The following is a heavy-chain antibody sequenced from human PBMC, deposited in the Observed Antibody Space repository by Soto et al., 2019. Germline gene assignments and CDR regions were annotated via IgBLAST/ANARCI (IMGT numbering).Heavy chain of an antibody. D-gene: IGHD1-1*01. CDR3: ARDKSGTTGTTGYYYGMDV. V-gene: IGHV1-69*13. J-gene: IGHJ6*02. CDR2: IIPIFGTA. Sequence: ASVTVSCKASGGTFSSYAISWVRQAPGQGLEWMGGIIPIFGTANYAQKFQGRVTITADESTSTAYMELSSLRSEDTAVYYCARDKSGTTGTTGYYYGMDVWGQGTTVTVSS. CDR1: GGTFSSYA.